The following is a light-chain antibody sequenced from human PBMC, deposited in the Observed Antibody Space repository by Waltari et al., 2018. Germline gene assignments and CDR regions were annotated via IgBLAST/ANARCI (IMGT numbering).Light chain of an antibody. J-gene: IGKJ5*01. V-gene: IGKV1-39*01. Sequence: DIQMTQSTFSLSASVGDRVTITCRARQGISSYLNWYQQKPGKAPKLLIYDASSLQSGVPSRFSGSGSGTDFTLTISSLQPQDFATYYCQQSYSTLSITFGQGTRLEIK. CDR3: QQSYSTLSIT. CDR2: DAS. CDR1: QGISSY.